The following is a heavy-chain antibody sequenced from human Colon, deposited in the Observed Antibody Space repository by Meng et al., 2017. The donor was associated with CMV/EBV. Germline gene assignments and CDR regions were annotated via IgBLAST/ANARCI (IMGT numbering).Heavy chain of an antibody. CDR3: ARGVGSVDPRFDP. CDR2: INTNSGGT. Sequence: ASVKVSCKASAYTFTHYYIHWVRQAPGQGPEWMGWINTNSGGTKYSQKFQGRITMTRDTSITTAYMDLSGLTSDDTALYFCARGVGSVDPRFDPWGQGTVVTVSS. V-gene: IGHV1-2*02. CDR1: AYTFTHYY. J-gene: IGHJ5*02. D-gene: IGHD1-26*01.